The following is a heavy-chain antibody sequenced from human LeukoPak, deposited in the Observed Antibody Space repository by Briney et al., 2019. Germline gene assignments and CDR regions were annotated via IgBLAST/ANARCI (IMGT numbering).Heavy chain of an antibody. J-gene: IGHJ4*02. Sequence: SVKVSCKASGGTFSSYAISWVRQAPGQGLEWMGGIIPIFGTANYAQKFQGRVTITTDESTSTDYMELSSLRSEDTAVYYCARVPRSYDSSGYYYAYWGQGTLVTVSS. CDR3: ARVPRSYDSSGYYYAY. V-gene: IGHV1-69*05. D-gene: IGHD3-22*01. CDR1: GGTFSSYA. CDR2: IIPIFGTA.